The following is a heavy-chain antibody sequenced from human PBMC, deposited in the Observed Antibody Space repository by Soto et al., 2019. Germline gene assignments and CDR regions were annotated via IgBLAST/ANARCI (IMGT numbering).Heavy chain of an antibody. CDR2: IWYDGSNK. V-gene: IGHV3-33*01. CDR3: ARQYYYGSGSFFFQH. Sequence: QVQLVESGGGVVQPGRSLRLSCAASGFTFSSYGMHWVRQAPGKGLEWVAVIWYDGSNKYYADYVKGRFTISRDNSKNTLYLQMNSLRAEDTAVYYCARQYYYGSGSFFFQHWGQGTLVTVSS. J-gene: IGHJ1*01. CDR1: GFTFSSYG. D-gene: IGHD3-10*01.